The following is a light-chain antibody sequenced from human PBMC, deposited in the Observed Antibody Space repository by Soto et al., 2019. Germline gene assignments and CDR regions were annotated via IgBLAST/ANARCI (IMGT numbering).Light chain of an antibody. J-gene: IGKJ1*01. CDR1: QSVGTN. CDR2: GAV. V-gene: IGKV3-15*01. Sequence: EVVVTQSPDTMSVSPGESATLFCRTSQSVGTNVAWYQQKAGQAPRLLISGAVTRGTGVSARFSGRGSGTACPLATSRLLSEDLAVYYCQQSEWWPPRTFGQGTRVEIK. CDR3: QQSEWWPPRT.